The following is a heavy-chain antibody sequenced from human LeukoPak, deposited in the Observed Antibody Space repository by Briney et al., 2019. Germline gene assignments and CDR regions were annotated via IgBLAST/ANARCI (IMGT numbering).Heavy chain of an antibody. Sequence: PGRSLRLSCAASGFTFSSYAISWVRQAPGQGLEWMGGIIPIFGTANYAQKFQGRVTITADKSTSTAYMELSSLRSEDTAVYYCARDSPSSGYDYFDYWGQGTLVTVSS. D-gene: IGHD5-12*01. J-gene: IGHJ4*02. CDR2: IIPIFGTA. V-gene: IGHV1-69*06. CDR1: GFTFSSYA. CDR3: ARDSPSSGYDYFDY.